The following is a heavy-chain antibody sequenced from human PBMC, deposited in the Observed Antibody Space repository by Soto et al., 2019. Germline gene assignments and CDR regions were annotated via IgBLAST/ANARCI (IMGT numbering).Heavy chain of an antibody. D-gene: IGHD3-16*02. CDR3: ATAPGTSFSYYGMDV. V-gene: IGHV1-69*12. Sequence: QVQLVQSGAEVKKPGSSVKVSCKASGGTFSSYALSWVRQAPGQGLEWMGGIIPLFGTVNYAQKFQGRVTITAAESTRTAYMELSSLRSEDTAVYSWATAPGTSFSYYGMDVWGQGTTVTVSS. CDR2: IIPLFGTV. J-gene: IGHJ6*02. CDR1: GGTFSSYA.